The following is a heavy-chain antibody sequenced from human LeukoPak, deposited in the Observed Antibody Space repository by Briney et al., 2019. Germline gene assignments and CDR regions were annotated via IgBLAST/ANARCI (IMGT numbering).Heavy chain of an antibody. CDR1: GFTFSSYA. CDR3: AKGGSGYDLIRGLDY. V-gene: IGHV3-23*01. J-gene: IGHJ4*02. CDR2: ISGSGGST. Sequence: GGSLRLSCAASGFTFSSYAMSWVRQAPGKGLEWVSAISGSGGSTYYADSVKGRFTISRDNSKNTLYLQMNSLRAEDTAVYYFAKGGSGYDLIRGLDYWGQGTLVTVSS. D-gene: IGHD5-12*01.